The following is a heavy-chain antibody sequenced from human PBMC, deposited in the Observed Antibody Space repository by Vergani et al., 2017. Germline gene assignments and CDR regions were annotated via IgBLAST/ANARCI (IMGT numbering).Heavy chain of an antibody. Sequence: QVQLVQSGAEVKKPGSSVKVSCKASGGTFSSYAISWVRQAPGQGLEWMGGIIPILGTANYAQKFQGRVTITADESTSTAYMELRSRRSDDTAVYYCARVGAYCSRTSGYWTDGWGQGTLVTVSS. CDR1: GGTFSSYA. CDR3: ARVGAYCSRTSGYWTDG. J-gene: IGHJ4*02. D-gene: IGHD2-2*01. CDR2: IIPILGTA. V-gene: IGHV1-69*01.